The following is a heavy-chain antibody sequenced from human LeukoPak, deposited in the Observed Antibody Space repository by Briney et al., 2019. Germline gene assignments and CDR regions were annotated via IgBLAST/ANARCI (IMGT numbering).Heavy chain of an antibody. J-gene: IGHJ4*02. D-gene: IGHD5-12*01. CDR2: ISWDGGST. V-gene: IGHV3-43*01. CDR3: AKDSRRGKFDY. CDR1: GLTFDDYT. Sequence: GGSLRLSCAASGLTFDDYTMHWVRQAPGKGLEWVSLISWDGGSTYYADSVKGRFTISRDNSKNSLYLQMNSLRTEDTALYYCAKDSRRGKFDYWGQGTLVTVSS.